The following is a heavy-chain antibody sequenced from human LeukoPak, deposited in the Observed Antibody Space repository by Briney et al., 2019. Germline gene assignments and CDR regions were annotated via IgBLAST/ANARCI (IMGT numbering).Heavy chain of an antibody. J-gene: IGHJ2*01. CDR3: ARVSQLGTDPSWYFDL. CDR1: GFTFSSYS. Sequence: GGSLRLSCAASGFTFSSYSMNWVRQAPGKGLEWVSSISSSSSYIYYADSVKGRFTTSRDNAKNSLYLQMNSLRAEDTAVYYCARVSQLGTDPSWYFDLWGRGTLVTVSS. CDR2: ISSSSSYI. V-gene: IGHV3-21*01. D-gene: IGHD1-1*01.